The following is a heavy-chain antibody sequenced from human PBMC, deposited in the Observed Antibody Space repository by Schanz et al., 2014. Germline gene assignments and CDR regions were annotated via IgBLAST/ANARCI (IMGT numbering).Heavy chain of an antibody. V-gene: IGHV3-7*01. CDR1: GFTFSTYA. CDR2: IKHDGSVK. J-gene: IGHJ4*02. D-gene: IGHD6-13*01. CDR3: VSQTGSPNY. Sequence: EVQLLESGGGLVQPGGSLRLSCVASGFTFSTYAMAWVRQAPGKGLEWVANIKHDGSVKDYVDSVEGRFTISRDNAKRSLFLQMNSLRVEDTAVYFCVSQTGSPNYWGQGTLVTVSS.